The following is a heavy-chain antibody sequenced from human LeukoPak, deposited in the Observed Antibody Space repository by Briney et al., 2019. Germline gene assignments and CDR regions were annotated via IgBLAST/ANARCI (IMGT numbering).Heavy chain of an antibody. CDR3: ARELFGSGSCPDY. Sequence: GGSLRLSCTAPGFTFSSYAIHWIRQAPGKGLEWVALVWHDGSNRYYADSVKGRFTISRDNSKNTVYLQVNSLRAEDTAVYYCARELFGSGSCPDYWGQGTPVTVSS. J-gene: IGHJ4*02. CDR2: VWHDGSNR. V-gene: IGHV3-33*01. CDR1: GFTFSSYA. D-gene: IGHD3-10*01.